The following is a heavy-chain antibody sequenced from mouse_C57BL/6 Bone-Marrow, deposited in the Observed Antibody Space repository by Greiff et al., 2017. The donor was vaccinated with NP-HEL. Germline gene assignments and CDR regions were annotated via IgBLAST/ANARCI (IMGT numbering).Heavy chain of an antibody. Sequence: VQLQQPGAELVKPGASVKLSCKASGYTFTSYWMHWVKQRPGQGLEWIGMIHPNSGSTNYNEKFKSKGTLTVDKSSSTAYMQLSSLTSKDSAVYYCARGERPYAMDYWGQGTSVTVSS. CDR1: GYTFTSYW. V-gene: IGHV1-64*01. CDR2: IHPNSGST. J-gene: IGHJ4*01. CDR3: ARGERPYAMDY.